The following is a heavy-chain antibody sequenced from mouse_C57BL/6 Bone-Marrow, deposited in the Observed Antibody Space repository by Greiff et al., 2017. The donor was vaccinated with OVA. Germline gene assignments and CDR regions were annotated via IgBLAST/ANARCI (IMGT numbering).Heavy chain of an antibody. V-gene: IGHV14-1*01. CDR2: IDPEDGDT. CDR1: GFNIKDYY. J-gene: IGHJ4*01. CDR3: TTAWLLRIYYYAMDY. Sequence: EVKLMESGAELVRPGASVKLSCTASGFNIKDYYMHWVKQRPEQGLEWIGRIDPEDGDTEYAPKFQGKATMTADTSSNTAYLQLSSLTSEDTAVYYCTTAWLLRIYYYAMDYWGQGTSVTVSS. D-gene: IGHD2-3*01.